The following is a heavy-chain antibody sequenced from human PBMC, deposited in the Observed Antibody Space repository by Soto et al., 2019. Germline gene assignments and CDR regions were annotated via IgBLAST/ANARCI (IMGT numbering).Heavy chain of an antibody. V-gene: IGHV1-69*02. Sequence: QVQLVQSGAEVKKPGSSVKVSCKASGGTFSSYTISWVRQAPGQGLEWMGRIIPILGIANYAQKFQGRVTITADKLTSTAYMELSSLRSEDTAVYYCARRPATATNFDYWGQGTLVTVSS. CDR1: GGTFSSYT. D-gene: IGHD2-15*01. J-gene: IGHJ4*02. CDR2: IIPILGIA. CDR3: ARRPATATNFDY.